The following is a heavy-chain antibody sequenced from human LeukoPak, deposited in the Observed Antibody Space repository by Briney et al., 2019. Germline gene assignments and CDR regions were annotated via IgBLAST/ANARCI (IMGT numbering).Heavy chain of an antibody. V-gene: IGHV4-39*07. CDR1: GGSISSSSYY. CDR2: IYYSGST. J-gene: IGHJ6*03. Sequence: PSETLSLTCTVSGGSISSSSYYWGWIRQPPGKGLEWIGSIYYSGSTYYNPSLKSRVTISVDTSKNQFSLKLSSVTAADTAVYYCARVLRAAAGTGYYYMDVWGKGTTVTVSS. CDR3: ARVLRAAAGTGYYYMDV. D-gene: IGHD6-13*01.